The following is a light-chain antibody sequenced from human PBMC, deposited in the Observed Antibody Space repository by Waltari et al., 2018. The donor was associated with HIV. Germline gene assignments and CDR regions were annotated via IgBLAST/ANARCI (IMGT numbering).Light chain of an antibody. CDR3: QSYDSSLSGLL. CDR2: GNT. J-gene: IGLJ2*01. V-gene: IGLV1-40*01. Sequence: QSVLTQPPSVSGAPGQRVTISCTGSSSNIGAGFDVHWYQQLPGTAPKLLLYGNTNRPSGGPDRFSGSKSGTSACLAITGLQAEDEADYYCQSYDSSLSGLLFGGGTKLTVL. CDR1: SSNIGAGFD.